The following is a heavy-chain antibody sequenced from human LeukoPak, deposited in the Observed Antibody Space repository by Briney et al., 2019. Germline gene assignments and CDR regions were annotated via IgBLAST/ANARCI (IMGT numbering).Heavy chain of an antibody. J-gene: IGHJ5*02. V-gene: IGHV1-18*01. Sequence: GASVKVSCKDSGYTFTSNYISWVRQAPGQGLEWMGWISAYNGNTNYAQKLQGGVTMTTDTSTSTAYMELRSLRSDDTAVYYCARNIVVVPAAIPYNWFDPWGQGTLVTVSS. CDR1: GYTFTSNY. CDR2: ISAYNGNT. CDR3: ARNIVVVPAAIPYNWFDP. D-gene: IGHD2-2*01.